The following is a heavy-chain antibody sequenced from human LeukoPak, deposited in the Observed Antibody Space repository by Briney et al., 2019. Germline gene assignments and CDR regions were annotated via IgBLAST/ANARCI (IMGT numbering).Heavy chain of an antibody. V-gene: IGHV3-11*01. CDR2: ISNSGTII. J-gene: IGHJ6*02. CDR1: GFTFSDYY. CDR3: ARGRSLGMDV. Sequence: GGSLRLSCAASGFTFSDYYMSWMRQAPGKGLEWVSYISNSGTIIHDADSVKGRFTISRDNARNSLFLQMNSLRAEDTAVYYCARGRSLGMDVWGQGTTVTVSS.